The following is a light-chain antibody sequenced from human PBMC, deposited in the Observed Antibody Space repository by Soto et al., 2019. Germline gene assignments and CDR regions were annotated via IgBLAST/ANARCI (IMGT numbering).Light chain of an antibody. CDR3: CSYADSSRIYV. V-gene: IGLV2-23*01. CDR2: EGS. CDR1: SSDVGSYNL. J-gene: IGLJ1*01. Sequence: HSVLTQPASVSGSPGQSITISCTGTSSDVGSYNLVSWYQQHPGKAPKLMIYEGSKRPSGISNRFSGSKSGNTASLTISGLQAEDEAEYYCCSYADSSRIYVFGSGTKVTVL.